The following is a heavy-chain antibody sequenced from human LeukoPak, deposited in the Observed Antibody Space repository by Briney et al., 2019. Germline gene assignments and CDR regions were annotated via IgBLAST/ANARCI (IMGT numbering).Heavy chain of an antibody. J-gene: IGHJ4*02. D-gene: IGHD3-10*01. CDR1: GYSISSGYY. V-gene: IGHV4-38-2*02. CDR2: IYHSGST. CDR3: ARGRLWFGKPFDY. Sequence: SETLSLTCTVSGYSISSGYYWGWIRPPPGKGLEWIGSIYHSGSTYYNPSLKSRVTISVDTSKNQFSLKLSSVTAADTAVYYCARGRLWFGKPFDYWGQGTLVTVSS.